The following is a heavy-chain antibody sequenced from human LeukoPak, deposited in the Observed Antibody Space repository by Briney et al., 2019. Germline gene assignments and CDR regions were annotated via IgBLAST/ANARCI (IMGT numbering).Heavy chain of an antibody. CDR2: KSYDGSNK. D-gene: IGHD3-22*01. V-gene: IGHV3-30-3*01. CDR1: GFTFSSYA. J-gene: IGHJ6*02. Sequence: GGSLRLSCAASGFTFSSYAMPWVRQAPGKGLEWVAVKSYDGSNKYYADSVKGRFTISRDNSKNTLYLQMNSLRAEDTAVYYCARGKGQVVPYGMDVWGQGTTVTVSS. CDR3: ARGKGQVVPYGMDV.